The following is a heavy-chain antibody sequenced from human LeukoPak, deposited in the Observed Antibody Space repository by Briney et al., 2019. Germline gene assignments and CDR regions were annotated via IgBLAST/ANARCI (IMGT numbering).Heavy chain of an antibody. V-gene: IGHV4-59*01. CDR1: GGSISSYY. CDR2: IYYSGST. D-gene: IGHD3-22*01. Sequence: SETLSLTCTVSGGSISSYYWSWIRQPPGEGLEGLGYIYYSGSTNYNPSLKSRVTISVDTSKNQFSLKLSSVTAADTAVYYCARIYDSSGHDAFDIWGQGTMVTVSS. CDR3: ARIYDSSGHDAFDI. J-gene: IGHJ3*02.